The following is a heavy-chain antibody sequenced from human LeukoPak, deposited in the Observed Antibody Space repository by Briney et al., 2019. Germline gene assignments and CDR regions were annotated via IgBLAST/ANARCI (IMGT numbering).Heavy chain of an antibody. CDR2: ISSSSSYI. J-gene: IGHJ6*04. V-gene: IGHV3-21*01. Sequence: GGSLRLSCAASGFTFSSYSMNWVRQAPGKGLEWVSSISSSSSYIYYADSVKGRFTISRDNAKNSLYLQMNSLRAEDTAVYYCARFPIVVVPASKSYYYGMDVWGKGTTVTVSS. D-gene: IGHD2-2*01. CDR3: ARFPIVVVPASKSYYYGMDV. CDR1: GFTFSSYS.